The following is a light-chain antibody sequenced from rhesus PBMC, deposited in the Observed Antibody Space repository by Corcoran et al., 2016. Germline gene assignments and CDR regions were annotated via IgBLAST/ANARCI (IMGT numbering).Light chain of an antibody. CDR2: RAS. CDR1: QGISIN. J-gene: IGKJ4*01. V-gene: IGKV1-25*01. CDR3: QLGYGILT. Sequence: DIQMTQSPSSLSASVGDRVTITCRASQGISINLAWYQQKPGKVPKLLIYRASTLQSGVPSRFSGGGSGTDFTLTISSLQPEDFAAYYCQLGYGILTFGGGTNVEIQ.